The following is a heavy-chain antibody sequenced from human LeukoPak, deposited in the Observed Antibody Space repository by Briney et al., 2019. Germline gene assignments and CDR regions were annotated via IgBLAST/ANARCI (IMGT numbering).Heavy chain of an antibody. CDR1: GYTFTGYY. CDR3: ARTRGYCSGESCQRTDCTHSGMDV. J-gene: IGHJ6*02. Sequence: ASVKVSCKASGYTFTGYYMHWVRQAPGQGLEWMGWINPNSGGTNYAQKLKGRVTMTRDTSISTAYMEMSRLRSDDTAVYYCARTRGYCSGESCQRTDCTHSGMDVWGQKTTVTVS. D-gene: IGHD2-15*01. V-gene: IGHV1-2*02. CDR2: INPNSGGT.